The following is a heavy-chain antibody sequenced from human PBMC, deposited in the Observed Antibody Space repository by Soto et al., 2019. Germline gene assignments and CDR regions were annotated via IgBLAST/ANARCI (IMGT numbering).Heavy chain of an antibody. Sequence: PSETLSLTCAVYGGSFSGYYWSWIRQPPGKGLEWIGEINHSGSTNYNPSLKSRVTISVDTSKNQFSLKLSSVTAADTAVYYCARGTLYYYGSGSYNYYYYGMDVWGQGTTVTVSS. CDR1: GGSFSGYY. J-gene: IGHJ6*02. CDR3: ARGTLYYYGSGSYNYYYYGMDV. CDR2: INHSGST. V-gene: IGHV4-34*01. D-gene: IGHD3-10*01.